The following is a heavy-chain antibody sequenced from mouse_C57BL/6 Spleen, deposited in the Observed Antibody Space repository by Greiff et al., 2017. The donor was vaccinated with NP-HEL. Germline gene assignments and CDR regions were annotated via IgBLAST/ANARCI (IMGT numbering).Heavy chain of an antibody. CDR2: IYPGSGNT. D-gene: IGHD2-3*01. J-gene: IGHJ3*01. CDR3: ARGYDGYYPAWFAY. CDR1: GYSFTSYY. Sequence: QVHVKQSGPELVKPGASVKISCKASGYSFTSYYIHWVKQRPGQGLEWIGWIYPGSGNTKYNEKFKGKATLTADTSSSTAYMQLSSLTSEDSAVYYCARGYDGYYPAWFAYWGQGTLVTVSA. V-gene: IGHV1-66*01.